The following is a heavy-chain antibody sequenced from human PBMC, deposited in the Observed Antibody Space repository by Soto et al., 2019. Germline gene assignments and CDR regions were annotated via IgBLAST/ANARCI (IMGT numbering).Heavy chain of an antibody. V-gene: IGHV2-5*02. Sequence: QITLKESGPTLVKPTQTLTLTCTFSGFSLSTSGVGVGWIRQPPGKALEWLALIYWDDDKRYRPSLKSRLTTTKQTYRNQVVLTMTNMDPVDTATYYVANKGDGSRGFEYWGQVTLVTVSS. CDR1: GFSLSTSGVG. J-gene: IGHJ4*02. D-gene: IGHD1-26*01. CDR2: IYWDDDK. CDR3: ANKGDGSRGFEY.